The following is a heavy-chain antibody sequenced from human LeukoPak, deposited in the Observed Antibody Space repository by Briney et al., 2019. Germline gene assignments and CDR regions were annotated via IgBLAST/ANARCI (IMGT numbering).Heavy chain of an antibody. Sequence: TGGSLRLSCAASGFPFSSYSMNWVRQAPGKGQEWVSSITSSSSYMFYADSVKGRFTISRDNAKNSLYLQMNSLRAEDSAVYYCARDLVYCSGGSCYQRAFDYWGQGTLVTVSS. CDR1: GFPFSSYS. D-gene: IGHD2-15*01. CDR2: ITSSSSYM. V-gene: IGHV3-21*01. CDR3: ARDLVYCSGGSCYQRAFDY. J-gene: IGHJ4*02.